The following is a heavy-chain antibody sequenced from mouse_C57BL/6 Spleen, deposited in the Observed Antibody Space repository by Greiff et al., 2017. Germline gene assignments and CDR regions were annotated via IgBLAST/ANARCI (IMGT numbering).Heavy chain of an antibody. CDR2: IDPEDGDN. J-gene: IGHJ1*03. CDR1: GFNFKDYY. Sequence: EVQLQQSGAELVRPGASVKLSCTASGFNFKDYYMHWVKQRPEQGLEWIGRIDPEDGDNEYAPKFQGKATMTADTSSSTAYLQLSSLTSEDTAVYYCTTDDTTVVAARYFDVWGTGTTVTVSS. D-gene: IGHD1-1*01. V-gene: IGHV14-1*01. CDR3: TTDDTTVVAARYFDV.